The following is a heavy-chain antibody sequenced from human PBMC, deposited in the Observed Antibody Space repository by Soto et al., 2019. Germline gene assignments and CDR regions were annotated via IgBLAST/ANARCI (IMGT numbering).Heavy chain of an antibody. V-gene: IGHV5-51*01. CDR3: ARQRQHHYDSSGYYYEGAFDI. CDR2: IYPGDSDT. J-gene: IGHJ3*02. Sequence: GESLKISCKGSGYSVTSYWIGWVRQMPGKGLEWMGIIYPGDSDTRYSPSFQGQVTISADKSISTAYLQWSSLKASDTAMYYCARQRQHHYDSSGYYYEGAFDIWGQGTMVTVSS. D-gene: IGHD3-22*01. CDR1: GYSVTSYW.